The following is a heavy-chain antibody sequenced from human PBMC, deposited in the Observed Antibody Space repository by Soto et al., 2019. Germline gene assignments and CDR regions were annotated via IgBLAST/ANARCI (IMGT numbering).Heavy chain of an antibody. V-gene: IGHV3-66*01. CDR2: IYAAGST. Sequence: EVQLVESGGGLVQPGGSLRLSCAASGFTVSGNYMSWVRLAPGQGLEWVSVIYAAGSTYYIDSVNGRFTISSDNPKSTLYLQMNSLRADDTGVYYCASDLCKTGATGVFDIWGQGTRVTVSS. D-gene: IGHD1-1*01. CDR3: ASDLCKTGATGVFDI. J-gene: IGHJ3*02. CDR1: GFTVSGNY.